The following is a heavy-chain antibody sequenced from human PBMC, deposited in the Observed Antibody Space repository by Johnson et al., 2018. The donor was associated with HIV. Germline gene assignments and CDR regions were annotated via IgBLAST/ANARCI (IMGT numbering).Heavy chain of an antibody. J-gene: IGHJ3*02. CDR3: ARDQSWDDYVWGSPRADAFDI. V-gene: IGHV3-33*01. D-gene: IGHD3-16*01. Sequence: QVQLVESGGGVVQPGRSLRLSCAASGFTFSSYGMHWVRQAPGKGLEWVAVIWYDGSNKYYADSVKGRFTISRDNSKNTLYLQMNSLRAEDTAVYYCARDQSWDDYVWGSPRADAFDIWGQGTMVTVSS. CDR2: IWYDGSNK. CDR1: GFTFSSYG.